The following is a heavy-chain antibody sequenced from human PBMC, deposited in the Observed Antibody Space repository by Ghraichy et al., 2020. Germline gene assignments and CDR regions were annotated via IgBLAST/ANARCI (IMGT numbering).Heavy chain of an antibody. V-gene: IGHV3-66*01. Sequence: GESLNISCAASGFTVSSNYMSWVRQAPGKGLEWVSVIYSGGSTYYADSVKGRFTISRDNSKNTLYLQMNSLRAEDTAVYDCARDRRYCSSTSCYGGYYYYGMDVWGQGTTVTVSS. CDR3: ARDRRYCSSTSCYGGYYYYGMDV. CDR1: GFTVSSNY. CDR2: IYSGGST. J-gene: IGHJ6*02. D-gene: IGHD2-2*01.